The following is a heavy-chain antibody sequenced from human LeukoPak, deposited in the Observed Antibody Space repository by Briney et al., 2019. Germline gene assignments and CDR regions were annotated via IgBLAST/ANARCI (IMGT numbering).Heavy chain of an antibody. V-gene: IGHV4-59*01. D-gene: IGHD1-1*01. CDR3: ARDLGGTTSNAFDI. CDR2: IYYSGST. CDR1: AGSISSYY. J-gene: IGHJ3*02. Sequence: PSETLSLTCTVYAGSISSYYWSWIRQPPGKGLEWIGYIYYSGSTNYNPSLKSRVTISVDTSKNQFSLKLSSVTAADTAVYYCARDLGGTTSNAFDIWGQGTMVTVSS.